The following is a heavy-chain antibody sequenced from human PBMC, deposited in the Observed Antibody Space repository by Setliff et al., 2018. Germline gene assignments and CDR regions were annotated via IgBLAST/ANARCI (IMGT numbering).Heavy chain of an antibody. J-gene: IGHJ5*02. Sequence: ASVKVSCKVSGYTLTELSMHWGRQAPGKGLEWMGGFDPEDGETIYAQKFQGIVTMTEDTSTDTAYMELSSLRSEDTAVYYCATDKMAVAGTWFDPWGQGTLVTVSS. CDR3: ATDKMAVAGTWFDP. D-gene: IGHD6-19*01. CDR2: FDPEDGET. V-gene: IGHV1-24*01. CDR1: GYTLTELS.